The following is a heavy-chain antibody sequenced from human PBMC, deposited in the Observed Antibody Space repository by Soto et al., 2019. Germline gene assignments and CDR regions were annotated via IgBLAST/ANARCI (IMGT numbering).Heavy chain of an antibody. V-gene: IGHV3-30*18. D-gene: IGHD6-19*01. CDR2: ISDDGKTQ. CDR1: SFRFSAYG. CDR3: VKGGYKTGWPPFDH. J-gene: IGHJ4*01. Sequence: QVKLVEFGGAVVQSRRSLRLSCTASSFRFSAYGMHWVRQAPGKGLEWVALISDDGKTQFFTESVEGRFTISRDNSRNTLYLQMNRLRPEDTAVYYCVKGGYKTGWPPFDHWGHGTRVTVSS.